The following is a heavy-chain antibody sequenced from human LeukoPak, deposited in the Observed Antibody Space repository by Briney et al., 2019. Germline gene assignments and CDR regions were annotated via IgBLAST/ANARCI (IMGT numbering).Heavy chain of an antibody. Sequence: GGSLRLSCAASGFTFSSYGMHWVRQAPGKGLEWVAFIRDDGSNKYYAESVKGRFTISRDNSKNTLSLQMNSLRAEDTAAYFCARILSSAWGELGYWGQGTLVTVSS. D-gene: IGHD6-19*01. CDR1: GFTFSSYG. CDR3: ARILSSAWGELGY. CDR2: IRDDGSNK. J-gene: IGHJ4*02. V-gene: IGHV3-30*02.